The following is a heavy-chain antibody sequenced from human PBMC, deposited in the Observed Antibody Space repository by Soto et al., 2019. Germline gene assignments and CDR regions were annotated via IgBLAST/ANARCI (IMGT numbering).Heavy chain of an antibody. CDR1: GDSISSGDYY. CDR3: ARATVNVVPPARRGWFDP. Sequence: SETLSLTCTVSGDSISSGDYYWSWIRQPPGKGLEWIGYIFYSGSTYYNPSLRGRITISMDTSKNQFSLNLNSVTAADTAVYYCARATVNVVPPARRGWFDPWGQGTKVTLSS. V-gene: IGHV4-30-4*01. D-gene: IGHD2-2*01. J-gene: IGHJ5*02. CDR2: IFYSGST.